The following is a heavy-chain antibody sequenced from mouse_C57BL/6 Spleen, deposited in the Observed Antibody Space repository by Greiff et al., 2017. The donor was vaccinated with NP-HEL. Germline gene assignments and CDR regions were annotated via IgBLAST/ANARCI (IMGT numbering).Heavy chain of an antibody. V-gene: IGHV1-20*01. CDR1: GYSFTGYF. Sequence: EVQLQQSGPELVKPGDSVKISCKASGYSFTGYFMNWVMQSHGKSLEWIGRINPYNGDTFYNQKFEGKATLTVDKSSSTAHMELRSLTSEDSAVYYCARDYGNYEAWFAYWGQGTLVTVSA. D-gene: IGHD2-1*01. J-gene: IGHJ3*01. CDR3: ARDYGNYEAWFAY. CDR2: INPYNGDT.